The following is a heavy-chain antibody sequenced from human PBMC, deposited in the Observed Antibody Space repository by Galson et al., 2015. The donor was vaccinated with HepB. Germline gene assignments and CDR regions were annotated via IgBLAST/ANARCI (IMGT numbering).Heavy chain of an antibody. Sequence: PALVKPTQTLTLTCTFSGFSLSTSGVGVGWIRQPPGKALEWLARIAWDGDKHYSPSLETRLTISKDNSKNQVILTMTNMDPADTATYYCARTYGISCQGDYWGQGTLVTVSS. CDR2: IAWDGDK. CDR1: GFSLSTSGVG. J-gene: IGHJ4*02. V-gene: IGHV2-70*11. CDR3: ARTYGISCQGDY. D-gene: IGHD6-13*01.